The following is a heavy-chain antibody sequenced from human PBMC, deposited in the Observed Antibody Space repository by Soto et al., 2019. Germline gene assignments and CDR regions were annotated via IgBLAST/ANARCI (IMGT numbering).Heavy chain of an antibody. CDR1: GGSISSYY. CDR2: VYYSGST. V-gene: IGHV4-59*01. Sequence: SETLSLTCTVSGGSISSYYWSWIRQPPGKGLEWIGYVYYSGSTNYNPSLKSRVTISVDTSKNQFSLKLSSVTAADTAVYYCARDNIAAAGTATDYYYYYGMDVWGQGTTVTVSS. J-gene: IGHJ6*02. D-gene: IGHD6-13*01. CDR3: ARDNIAAAGTATDYYYYYGMDV.